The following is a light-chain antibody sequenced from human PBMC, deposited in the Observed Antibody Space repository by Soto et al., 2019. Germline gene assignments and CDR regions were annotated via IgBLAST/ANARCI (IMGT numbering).Light chain of an antibody. V-gene: IGKV3-20*01. CDR2: HAS. CDR3: QQYTSSPPWT. Sequence: EIVLTQSPGTVSLSPGERATLSCRASQSITGNYLAWYQKKPGQAPRLLIYHASNRATGIPDMFSGRGSGTDFTLTISRLEPEDSAIYFCQQYTSSPPWTIGQGTQVEIK. CDR1: QSITGNY. J-gene: IGKJ1*01.